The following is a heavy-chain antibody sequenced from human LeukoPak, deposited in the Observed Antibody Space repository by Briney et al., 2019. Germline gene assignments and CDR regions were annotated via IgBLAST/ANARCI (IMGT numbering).Heavy chain of an antibody. Sequence: GASVKVSCKASGYTFTSYHMHWVRQAPGQGLEWMGKINLSGGSTTYAQKFQGRVTITADESTSTAYMELSSLRSEDTAVYYCARDNSGSYSDYYYGMDVWGQGTTVTVSS. D-gene: IGHD1-26*01. CDR2: INLSGGST. V-gene: IGHV1-46*01. CDR1: GYTFTSYH. CDR3: ARDNSGSYSDYYYGMDV. J-gene: IGHJ6*02.